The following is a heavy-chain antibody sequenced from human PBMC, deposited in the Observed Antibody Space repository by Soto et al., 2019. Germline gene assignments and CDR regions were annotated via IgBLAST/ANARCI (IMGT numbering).Heavy chain of an antibody. CDR2: ISGSGGST. D-gene: IGHD6-13*01. V-gene: IGHV3-23*01. CDR1: GFTFSSYA. J-gene: IGHJ6*02. CDR3: AKDWGPIAASVKDCYCREI. Sequence: VGSLRLSCAASGFTFSSYAMSWVRQAPGKGLEWVSAISGSGGSTYYADSVKGRFTISIDNSKNTLYLQMNSLRAEDTAVYYCAKDWGPIAASVKDCYCREISGQGNTVVVS.